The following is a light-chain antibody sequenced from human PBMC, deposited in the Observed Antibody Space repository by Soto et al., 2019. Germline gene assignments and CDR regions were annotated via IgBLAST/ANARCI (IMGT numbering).Light chain of an antibody. J-gene: IGKJ4*01. V-gene: IGKV1-5*03. Sequence: DIQMTQSPSTLSASVGDRVTITCRASQSFSSCLAWYQQKPGKVPKLLIYIAFSLESGVPARFIGSGSGTEVTLTISSLQPDDLATYHCQQYNSYLLTCGGGSKVEIK. CDR1: QSFSSC. CDR3: QQYNSYLLT. CDR2: IAF.